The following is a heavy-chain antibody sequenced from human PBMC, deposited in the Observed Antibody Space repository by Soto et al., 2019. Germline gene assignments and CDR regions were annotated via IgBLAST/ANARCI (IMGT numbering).Heavy chain of an antibody. D-gene: IGHD6-6*01. CDR3: ASGGSSLNFDS. Sequence: GGSLRLSCAASGFTFRSYWMQWVRQAPGKGLVWVSWINSDGSSTSYADSVKGRFTISRDNAKNTLYLQMNSLRAVDTAVYYCASGGSSLNFDSWGQGTLVTVSS. V-gene: IGHV3-74*01. CDR1: GFTFRSYW. J-gene: IGHJ4*02. CDR2: INSDGSST.